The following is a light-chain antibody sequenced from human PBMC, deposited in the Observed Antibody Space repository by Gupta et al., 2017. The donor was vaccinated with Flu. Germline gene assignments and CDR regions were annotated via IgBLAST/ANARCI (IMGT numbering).Light chain of an antibody. CDR2: ENN. V-gene: IGLV1-51*02. CDR3: AAWHDVLSVA. Sequence: SGTSSNMERSYVSWYQQLPGTAPKLLIYENNKRPSGIPDRFSGTRSGTSATLSMSGLQTGEEDDYFCAAWHDVLSVAFGWGTKLTVL. CDR1: SSNMERSY. J-gene: IGLJ2*01.